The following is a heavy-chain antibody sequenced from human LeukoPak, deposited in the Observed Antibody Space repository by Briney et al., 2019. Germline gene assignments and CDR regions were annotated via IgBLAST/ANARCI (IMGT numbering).Heavy chain of an antibody. CDR3: ARVGLIAAAGTPDY. J-gene: IGHJ4*02. D-gene: IGHD6-13*01. CDR1: GFTFSDYY. V-gene: IGHV3-11*06. Sequence: VGSPRLSCAASGFTFSDYYMSWIRQAPGKGLEWISYISASGRDTYYADSVKGRFTTSRDNAKNSLYLQMNSLRAEDTAVYYCARVGLIAAAGTPDYWGQRTLHTVSS. CDR2: ISASGRDT.